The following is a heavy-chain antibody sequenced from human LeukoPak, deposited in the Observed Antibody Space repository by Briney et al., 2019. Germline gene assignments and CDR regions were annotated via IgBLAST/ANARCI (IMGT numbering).Heavy chain of an antibody. D-gene: IGHD3-22*01. Sequence: GGSLRLSCAASGFTFSSYWMSWVRQAPGRGLEWVANIKQDGSEKYYVDSVKGRFTISRDNAKNSLYLQMNSLRAEDTAVYYCARDSLTYYYDSSGPTDYWGQGTLVTVSS. V-gene: IGHV3-7*01. CDR2: IKQDGSEK. J-gene: IGHJ4*02. CDR3: ARDSLTYYYDSSGPTDY. CDR1: GFTFSSYW.